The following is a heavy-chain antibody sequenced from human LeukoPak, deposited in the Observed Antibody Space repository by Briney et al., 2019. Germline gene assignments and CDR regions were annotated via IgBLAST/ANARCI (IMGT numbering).Heavy chain of an antibody. J-gene: IGHJ4*02. Sequence: SETLSLTCTVSGGSISSGGYYWSWIRQHPGKGLEWIGYIYYSGSTYYNPSLKSRVTISVDTSKNQFSLKLSSVTAADTAVYYCARVFFNYFDYWGQGTLVTVFS. V-gene: IGHV4-31*03. CDR3: ARVFFNYFDY. CDR2: IYYSGST. CDR1: GGSISSGGYY.